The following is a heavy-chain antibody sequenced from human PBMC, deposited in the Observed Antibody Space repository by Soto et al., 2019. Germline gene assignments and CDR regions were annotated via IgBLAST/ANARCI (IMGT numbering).Heavy chain of an antibody. Sequence: QVQLVQSGAEVKKPRSSVKVSCKASGGTFSSYAISWVRQAPGQGLEWMGGIIPIFGTANYAQKFQGRVTITADESTSTAHMELSSLRSEDTAVYYCARAGRDGYNYYYYYGMDVCGQGTTVTVSS. D-gene: IGHD5-12*01. J-gene: IGHJ6*02. CDR2: IIPIFGTA. V-gene: IGHV1-69*01. CDR3: ARAGRDGYNYYYYYGMDV. CDR1: GGTFSSYA.